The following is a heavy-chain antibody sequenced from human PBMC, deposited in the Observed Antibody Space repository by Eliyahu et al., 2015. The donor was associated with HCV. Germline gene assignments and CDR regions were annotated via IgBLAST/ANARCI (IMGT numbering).Heavy chain of an antibody. CDR1: GFTFSSYA. D-gene: IGHD5-18*01. V-gene: IGHV3-30-3*01. Sequence: VVQPGRSLRLSCAASGFTFSSYAMHWVRQAPGKGLEWVAVISYDGSNKYYADSVKGRFTISRDNSKNTLYLQMNSLRAEDTAVYYCARDAPRIQLWLWYFDLWGRGTLVTVSS. CDR3: ARDAPRIQLWLWYFDL. J-gene: IGHJ2*01. CDR2: ISYDGSNK.